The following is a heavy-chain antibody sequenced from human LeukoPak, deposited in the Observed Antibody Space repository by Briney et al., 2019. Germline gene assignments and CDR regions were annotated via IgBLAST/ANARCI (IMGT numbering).Heavy chain of an antibody. CDR3: ARAYSSSWYEPFDY. CDR1: GFTFSSYS. V-gene: IGHV3-21*01. Sequence: PGGSLRLSCAASGFTFSSYSMNWVRQAPGKGLEWVSSISSSSSYIYYADSVKGRFTISRDNAKNSLYLQMNSLRAEDTAVYYCARAYSSSWYEPFDYWGQGILVTVSS. D-gene: IGHD6-13*01. CDR2: ISSSSSYI. J-gene: IGHJ4*02.